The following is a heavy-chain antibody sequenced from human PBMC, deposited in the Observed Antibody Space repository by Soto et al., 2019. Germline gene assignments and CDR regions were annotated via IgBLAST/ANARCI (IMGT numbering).Heavy chain of an antibody. Sequence: LSLTCAVYGGSFSGYYWSWIRQPPGKGLEWIGEINHSGSTNYNPSLKSRVTIPVDTSKNQFSLKLSPVTAADTAVYYCARGPYDYVWGSYRYSAYYFDYWGQGTLVTV. CDR3: ARGPYDYVWGSYRYSAYYFDY. J-gene: IGHJ4*02. V-gene: IGHV4-34*01. D-gene: IGHD3-16*02. CDR2: INHSGST. CDR1: GGSFSGYY.